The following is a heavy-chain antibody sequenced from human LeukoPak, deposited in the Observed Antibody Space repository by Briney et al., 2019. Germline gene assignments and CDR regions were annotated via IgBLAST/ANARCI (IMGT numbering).Heavy chain of an antibody. CDR3: ASLRRYCSGGSCYWNWLDP. J-gene: IGHJ5*02. V-gene: IGHV4-59*08. CDR1: GGSISSYY. D-gene: IGHD2-15*01. Sequence: KTSETLSLTCTVSGGSISSYYWSWIRQPPGKGLEWIGYIYYSGSTNYNPSLKSRVTISVDTSKNQFSLKLSSVTAADTAVYYCASLRRYCSGGSCYWNWLDPWGQGTLVTVSS. CDR2: IYYSGST.